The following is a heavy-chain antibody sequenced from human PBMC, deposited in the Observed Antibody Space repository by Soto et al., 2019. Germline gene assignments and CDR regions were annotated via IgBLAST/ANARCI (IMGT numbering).Heavy chain of an antibody. CDR2: ISYDGSNK. CDR1: GFTFSSYA. D-gene: IGHD5-18*01. CDR3: ARSQRGYSYPYYFDY. J-gene: IGHJ4*02. Sequence: QVQLVESGGGVVQPGRSLRLSCAPSGFTFSSYAMHWVRQAPGKGLEWVAVISYDGSNKYYADSVKGRFTISRDNSKNTLYLQMNSLRAEDTAVYYCARSQRGYSYPYYFDYWGQGTLVTVSS. V-gene: IGHV3-30-3*01.